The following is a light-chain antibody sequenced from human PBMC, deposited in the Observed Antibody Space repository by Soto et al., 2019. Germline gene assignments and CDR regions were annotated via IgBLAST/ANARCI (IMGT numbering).Light chain of an antibody. CDR3: QSYDSSLSGWV. V-gene: IGLV1-40*01. J-gene: IGLJ3*02. CDR1: SSNIGAGYD. Sequence: QSVLTQPPSVSGAPGQRVTISCTGSSSNIGAGYDVHWYQQLPGTAPKLLIYGNSNRPSGVPDRFSGSKSGTSASLAITGLQAEDEADYYCQSYDSSLSGWVXGGGPKLTVL. CDR2: GNS.